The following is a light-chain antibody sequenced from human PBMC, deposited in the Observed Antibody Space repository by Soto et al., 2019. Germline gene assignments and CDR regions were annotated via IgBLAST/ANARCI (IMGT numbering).Light chain of an antibody. V-gene: IGKV1-5*01. J-gene: IGKJ1*01. CDR2: AAS. Sequence: DIQMTQSPSTLSGSVGDRVTITCRASQTISSWLAWYQQKPGKAPKLLIYAASTLESGAPSRFSGSGSGTEFTLTISSLQPDDFATYYCQQYNSYSTFGQGTKVDIK. CDR1: QTISSW. CDR3: QQYNSYST.